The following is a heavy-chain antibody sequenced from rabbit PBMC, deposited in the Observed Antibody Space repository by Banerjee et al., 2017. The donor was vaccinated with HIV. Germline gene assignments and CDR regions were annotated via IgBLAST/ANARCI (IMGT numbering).Heavy chain of an antibody. CDR3: ARAGSGAWRYFNL. CDR2: IYVGSSGST. V-gene: IGHV1S45*01. D-gene: IGHD4-2*01. Sequence: QEQLEESGGGLVKPEGSLTLTCKASGFDLSSYYYMCWVRQAPGKGLEWIACIYVGSSGSTYYASWAKGRFTISKTSSTTVTLQMTSLTAADTATYFCARAGSGAWRYFNLWGQGTLVTVS. CDR1: GFDLSSYYY. J-gene: IGHJ4*01.